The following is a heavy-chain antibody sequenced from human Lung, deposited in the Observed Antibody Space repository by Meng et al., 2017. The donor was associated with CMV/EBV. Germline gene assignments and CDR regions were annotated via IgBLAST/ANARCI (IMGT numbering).Heavy chain of an antibody. V-gene: IGHV4-61*01. CDR1: RGSVTSSSSY. J-gene: IGHJ4*02. D-gene: IGHD3-16*01. CDR3: AREDEEGGYFDN. Sequence: GSLRLSCTVSRGSVTSSSSYWTWIRQPPGKGLEWIGYVYYDGSTNYNHSIKSRVTISLDTSKNQFSLDLRSVTAADTAVYYCAREDEEGGYFDNWGQGTMVTVSS. CDR2: VYYDGST.